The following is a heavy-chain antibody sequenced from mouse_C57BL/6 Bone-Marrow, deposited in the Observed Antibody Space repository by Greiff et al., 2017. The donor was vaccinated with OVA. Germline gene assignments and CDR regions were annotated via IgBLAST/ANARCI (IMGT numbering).Heavy chain of an antibody. CDR3: ASGYGGYYAWFAY. CDR1: GYTFTDYY. J-gene: IGHJ3*01. V-gene: IGHV1-26*01. CDR2: INPNNGGT. D-gene: IGHD2-3*01. Sequence: EVQLQQSGPELVKPGASVKISCKASGYTFTDYYMNWVKQSHGKSLEWIGDINPNNGGTSYNQKFKGKATLTVDKSSSTAYMELRSLTSEDSAVYYCASGYGGYYAWFAYWGQGTLVTVSA.